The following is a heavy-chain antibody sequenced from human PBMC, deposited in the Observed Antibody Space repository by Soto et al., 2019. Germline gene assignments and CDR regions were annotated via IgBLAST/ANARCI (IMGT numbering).Heavy chain of an antibody. CDR3: ARELAAAGSFDY. V-gene: IGHV3-48*03. J-gene: IGHJ4*02. CDR1: GFTFSSYE. D-gene: IGHD6-13*01. Sequence: EVQLVESGGGLVQPGGSLRLSCAASGFTFSSYEMNWVRQAPGKGLEWVSYISTSGSTIYYADSVKGRFTISRDNAKNSLYLQLNSRRAEETAVYYCARELAAAGSFDYWGQGTLVTVS. CDR2: ISTSGSTI.